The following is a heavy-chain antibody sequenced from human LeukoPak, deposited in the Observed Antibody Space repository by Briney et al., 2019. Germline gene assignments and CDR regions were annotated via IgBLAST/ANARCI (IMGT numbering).Heavy chain of an antibody. Sequence: SETLSLTCTVSGGSISSSSYYWGWIRQPAGKGLEWIGRVYTSGSTNYNPSLKSRVTISVDTSKNQFSLKLSSVTAADTAVYYCARDPGYSGHADSGTFDIWGQGTMVTVSS. D-gene: IGHD5-12*01. V-gene: IGHV4-61*02. J-gene: IGHJ3*02. CDR2: VYTSGST. CDR1: GGSISSSSYY. CDR3: ARDPGYSGHADSGTFDI.